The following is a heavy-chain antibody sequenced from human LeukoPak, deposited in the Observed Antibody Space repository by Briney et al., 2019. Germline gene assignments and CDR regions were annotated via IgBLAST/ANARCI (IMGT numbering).Heavy chain of an antibody. V-gene: IGHV3-7*01. J-gene: IGHJ4*02. D-gene: IGHD3-10*01. CDR1: GFTFSNYY. Sequence: GGSLRLSCVASGFTFSNYYMSWVRQAPGKGLEWVASIKQDGGEKYYVDSVKGRFTISRDNAKNSQSLQMNSLRAEDTAVYYCASAYGSGSYYSPSLDYWGQGTLVTVSS. CDR2: IKQDGGEK. CDR3: ASAYGSGSYYSPSLDY.